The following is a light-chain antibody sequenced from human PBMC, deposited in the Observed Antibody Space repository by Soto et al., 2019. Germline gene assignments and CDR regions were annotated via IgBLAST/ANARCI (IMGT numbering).Light chain of an antibody. V-gene: IGLV1-44*01. CDR2: SNN. J-gene: IGLJ2*01. CDR1: SSNIGSNT. CDR3: AAWDDSLNGDVV. Sequence: QSVLTPPPSASGTPGQRVTISCSGSSSNIGSNTVNWYQQLPGTAPKLLIYSNNQRPSGVPDRFSGSKSGTSASLAISGLQSEDEADYYCAAWDDSLNGDVVFGGGTKVTVL.